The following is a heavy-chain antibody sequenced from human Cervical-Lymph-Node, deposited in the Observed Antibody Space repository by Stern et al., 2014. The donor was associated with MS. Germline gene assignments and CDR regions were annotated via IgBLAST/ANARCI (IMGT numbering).Heavy chain of an antibody. V-gene: IGHV4-4*02. CDR1: GGSISSSNW. D-gene: IGHD6-13*01. CDR2: SDHSGST. CDR3: ARFPASRPHVFDS. Sequence: DQLVESGPGLVKPSGTLSLTCAVSGGSISSSNWWSWVRQSPGKGLEWIGESDHSGSTIYNPSLKSRVTASIDKSKNRLSLNLRSVTAADTAVYFCARFPASRPHVFDSWGQGTLVTVSS. J-gene: IGHJ4*02.